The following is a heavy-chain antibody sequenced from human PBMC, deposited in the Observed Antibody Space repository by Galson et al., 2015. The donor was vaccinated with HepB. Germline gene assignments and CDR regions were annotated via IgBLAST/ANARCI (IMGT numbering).Heavy chain of an antibody. Sequence: SLRLSCAASGFTFSSYAMHWVRQAPGKGLEWVARLWYDESDKLYVDSVKDRFTISRDDSKNTLYLQMNSLRAEDTAVYHCAREEAGDYHFDYWGQGTLVTLSS. CDR3: AREEAGDYHFDY. V-gene: IGHV3-33*08. D-gene: IGHD7-27*01. CDR2: LWYDESDK. CDR1: GFTFSSYA. J-gene: IGHJ4*02.